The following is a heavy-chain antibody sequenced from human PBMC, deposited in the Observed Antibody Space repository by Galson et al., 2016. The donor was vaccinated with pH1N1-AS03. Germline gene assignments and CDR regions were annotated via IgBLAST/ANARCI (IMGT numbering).Heavy chain of an antibody. CDR2: IQNDGSST. Sequence: SLRLSCAASEFTFSTYGMHWVRQAPGKGLMWISHIQNDGSSTTYADSVKGRFTISRDHSKNTLYLQMTTLRTEDAAVYYCAKEEQRRLPFWGQGTLVIVSS. CDR1: EFTFSTYG. D-gene: IGHD1-1*01. J-gene: IGHJ4*02. V-gene: IGHV3-74*01. CDR3: AKEEQRRLPF.